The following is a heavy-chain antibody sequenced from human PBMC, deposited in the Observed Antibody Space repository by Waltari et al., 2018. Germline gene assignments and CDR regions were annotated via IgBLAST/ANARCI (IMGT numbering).Heavy chain of an antibody. Sequence: QVQLQESGPGLVKPSETLSLTCTVSGGSISSYYWRWIRQPPGKGLEWIGYIYYSGSTNYNPSLKSRVTISVDTSKNQFSLKLYSVTAADTAVYYCARDLAYYYDSSGYPYWYFDLWGRGTLVTVSS. CDR1: GGSISSYY. V-gene: IGHV4-59*01. CDR3: ARDLAYYYDSSGYPYWYFDL. CDR2: IYYSGST. J-gene: IGHJ2*01. D-gene: IGHD3-22*01.